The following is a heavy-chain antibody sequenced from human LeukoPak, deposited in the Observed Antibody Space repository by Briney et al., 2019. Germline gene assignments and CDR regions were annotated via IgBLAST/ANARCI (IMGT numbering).Heavy chain of an antibody. CDR2: IRYDGSNK. D-gene: IGHD3-16*02. Sequence: GGSLRLSCAASGFTFSNYWMHWVRQAPGKGLEWVAFIRYDGSNKYYADSVKGRFTISRDNSKNTLYLQMNSLRAEDTAVYYCAKDNPVWGSYRYNWFDPWGQGTLVTVSS. V-gene: IGHV3-30*02. CDR1: GFTFSNYW. J-gene: IGHJ5*02. CDR3: AKDNPVWGSYRYNWFDP.